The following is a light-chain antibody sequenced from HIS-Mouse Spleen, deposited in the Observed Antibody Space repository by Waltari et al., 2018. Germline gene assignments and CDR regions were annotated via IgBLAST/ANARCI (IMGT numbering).Light chain of an antibody. V-gene: IGLV1-40*01. J-gene: IGLJ2*01. Sequence: QSVLTQPPSVSGAPGQRVTISCTGSSPNIGAGCDRHWYQQLPGTAPKLLIYGNSNRPSGVPDRFSGSKSGTSASLAITGLQAEDEADYYCQSYDSSLSGVVFGGGTKLTVL. CDR1: SPNIGAGCD. CDR3: QSYDSSLSGVV. CDR2: GNS.